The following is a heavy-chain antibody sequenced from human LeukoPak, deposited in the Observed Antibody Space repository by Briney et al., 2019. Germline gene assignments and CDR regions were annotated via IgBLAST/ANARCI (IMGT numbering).Heavy chain of an antibody. V-gene: IGHV4-39*01. CDR3: ARHSGLRSPFDP. Sequence: SETLSLTCTVSGGSISSSSYYWGWIRQPPAKGLEWIGSIYYSGSTYYNPSLRSRITISVDMSKNQFSLKLSSVTAADTALYYCARHSGLRSPFDPWGQGTLVTVTS. CDR1: GGSISSSSYY. D-gene: IGHD3-3*01. J-gene: IGHJ5*02. CDR2: IYYSGST.